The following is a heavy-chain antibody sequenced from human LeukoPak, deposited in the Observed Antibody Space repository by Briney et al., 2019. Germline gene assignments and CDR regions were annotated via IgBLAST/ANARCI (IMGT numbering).Heavy chain of an antibody. CDR1: GGSFSGYY. J-gene: IGHJ5*02. Sequence: SETLSLTCAVYGGSFSGYYWSWIRQPPGKGLEWIGEINHSGSTNYNPSLKSRVAISVDTSKNQFSLKLSSVTAADTAVYYCARQWGIVVVPAARVAWFDPWGQGTLVTVSS. D-gene: IGHD2-2*01. CDR2: INHSGST. V-gene: IGHV4-34*01. CDR3: ARQWGIVVVPAARVAWFDP.